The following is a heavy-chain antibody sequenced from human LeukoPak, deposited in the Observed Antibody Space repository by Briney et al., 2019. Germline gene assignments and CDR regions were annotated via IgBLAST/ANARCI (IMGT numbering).Heavy chain of an antibody. CDR2: ISGSGGST. CDR1: GFTFSSYA. Sequence: PGGSLRLSCAASGFTFSSYAMSWVRQAPGKGLEWVSAISGSGGSTYYADSVKGRFTISRDNSKNTLYLQMNSLRAEDTAVYYCARVAPNYYDSSVPGESGGVDYWGQGTLVTVSS. CDR3: ARVAPNYYDSSVPGESGGVDY. V-gene: IGHV3-23*01. J-gene: IGHJ4*02. D-gene: IGHD3-22*01.